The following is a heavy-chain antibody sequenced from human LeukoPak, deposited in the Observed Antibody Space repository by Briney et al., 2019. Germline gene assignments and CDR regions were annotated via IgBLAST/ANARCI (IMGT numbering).Heavy chain of an antibody. CDR3: APHHQLGALFDY. J-gene: IGHJ4*02. CDR2: ISGGGITT. Sequence: GGSLRLSCAASGFTFSSYAMSWVRQAPGKGLEWVSAISGGGITTYYADSVKGRFTIYRDNSKNTLYLQMNSLRAEDTAVYYCAPHHQLGALFDYWGQGTLVTVSS. D-gene: IGHD1-1*01. CDR1: GFTFSSYA. V-gene: IGHV3-23*01.